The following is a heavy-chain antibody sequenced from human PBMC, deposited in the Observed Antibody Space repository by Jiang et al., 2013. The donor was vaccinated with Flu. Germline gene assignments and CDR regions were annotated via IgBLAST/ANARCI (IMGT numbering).Heavy chain of an antibody. Sequence: GAEVKKPGASVKVSCKASGYTFTSYAMHWVRQAPGQGLEWLGWINVNKGDTKYSQNFQARVTITRDTSASTAYMELSSLRSEDTAVYYCVRDYCSGGSCYVGYWGQGTLVTVSS. D-gene: IGHD2-15*01. CDR1: GYTFTSYA. CDR3: VRDYCSGGSCYVGY. V-gene: IGHV1-3*01. J-gene: IGHJ4*02. CDR2: INVNKGDT.